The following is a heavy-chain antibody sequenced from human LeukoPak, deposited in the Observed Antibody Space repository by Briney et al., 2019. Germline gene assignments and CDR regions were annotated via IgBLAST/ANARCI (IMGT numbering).Heavy chain of an antibody. CDR1: GGSISSYS. V-gene: IGHV4-59*08. CDR3: ARLKARDAFDI. J-gene: IGHJ3*02. Sequence: SETLSLTCTVSGGSISSYSWNWIRQSPGRGLEWIGYVYYSGSTMYNPSLRSRVTISVDTSKNQLSLKLSSVTAADTAVYYCARLKARDAFDIWGQGTMVTVSS. CDR2: VYYSGST.